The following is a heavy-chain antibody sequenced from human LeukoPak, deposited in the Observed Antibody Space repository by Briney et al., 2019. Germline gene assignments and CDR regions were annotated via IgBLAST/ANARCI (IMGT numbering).Heavy chain of an antibody. CDR3: ARDETNHYYYGMDV. CDR2: IIPIFGIA. V-gene: IGHV1-69*04. Sequence: ASVKVSCTASGGTFSSYAISWVRQAPGQGLEWMGRIIPIFGIANYAQKFQGRVTITADKSTSTAYMELSSLRSEDTAVYYCARDETNHYYYGMDVWGQGTTVTVSS. CDR1: GGTFSSYA. D-gene: IGHD1-14*01. J-gene: IGHJ6*02.